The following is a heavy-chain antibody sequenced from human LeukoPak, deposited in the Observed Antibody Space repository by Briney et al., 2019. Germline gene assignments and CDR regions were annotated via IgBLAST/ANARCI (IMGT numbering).Heavy chain of an antibody. J-gene: IGHJ6*03. CDR2: IRSKARGGTT. CDR1: GFTFGDYA. D-gene: IGHD1-26*01. CDR3: SRVRGHYYMDV. V-gene: IGHV3-49*03. Sequence: HPGGSLRLSCTASGFTFGDYAMSWFRQAPGQGLEWVGFIRSKARGGTTEYAASVKGRFTISRDDSKTIAQLQMNSLRTEDTAVYYCSRVRGHYYMDVWGKGTTVTVSS.